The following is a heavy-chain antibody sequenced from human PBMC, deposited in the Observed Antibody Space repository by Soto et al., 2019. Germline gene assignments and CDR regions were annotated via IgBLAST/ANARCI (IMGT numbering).Heavy chain of an antibody. J-gene: IGHJ6*02. CDR3: ARGGWGGATFDYYGMDV. CDR2: IIPIFGTA. V-gene: IGHV1-69*13. CDR1: GGTFSSYA. D-gene: IGHD1-26*01. Sequence: AASVKVSCKASGGTFSSYAISWVRQAPGQGLEWMGRIIPIFGTANYAQKFQGRVTITADESTSTAYMELSSLRSEDTAVYYCARGGWGGATFDYYGMDVWGQGTTVTVSS.